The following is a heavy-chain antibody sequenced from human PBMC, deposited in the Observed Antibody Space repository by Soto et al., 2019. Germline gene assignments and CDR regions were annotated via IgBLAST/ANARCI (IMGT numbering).Heavy chain of an antibody. J-gene: IGHJ4*02. CDR2: IIPMFATA. CDR1: GGTFSNNA. Sequence: QVQLVQSGAEVKKPGSSVKVSCKTSGGTFSNNAISWVRQAPGQGLEWMGGIIPMFATANYAQKCQGRVTITADESTSTAYMELSSLRSEDTAVYYCASRVGATIAAFYFESWGQGTLVTVSS. D-gene: IGHD1-26*01. V-gene: IGHV1-69*12. CDR3: ASRVGATIAAFYFES.